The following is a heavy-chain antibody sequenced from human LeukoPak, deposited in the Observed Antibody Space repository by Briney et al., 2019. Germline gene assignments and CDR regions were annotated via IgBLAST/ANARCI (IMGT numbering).Heavy chain of an antibody. CDR2: ISYDVGSNT. V-gene: IGHV3-30*03. CDR3: ARLNLGYGYFLEATKRDY. J-gene: IGHJ4*02. D-gene: IGHD5-18*01. Sequence: PGGSLRLSCAASGFTVSSDCMSWVRQAPGKGLEWVAVISYDVGSNTYYADSVKGRFTISRDNSKNTLYLKMNSLRAEDTAVYYCARLNLGYGYFLEATKRDYWGQGTLVTVSP. CDR1: GFTVSSDC.